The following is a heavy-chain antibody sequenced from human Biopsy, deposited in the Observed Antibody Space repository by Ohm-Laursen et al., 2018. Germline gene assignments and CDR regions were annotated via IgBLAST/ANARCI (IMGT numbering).Heavy chain of an antibody. CDR2: ISWDSGRI. D-gene: IGHD1-26*01. CDR3: ARPNLREWELHNAFDI. V-gene: IGHV3-9*01. Sequence: SLRLSCAASGFIFDDYAMHWVRQAPGKGLEWVSGISWDSGRIDYADSVKGRFTISRDNAKNSLYLQMNSLRAEDTAVYYCARPNLREWELHNAFDIWGQGTTVTVSS. CDR1: GFIFDDYA. J-gene: IGHJ3*02.